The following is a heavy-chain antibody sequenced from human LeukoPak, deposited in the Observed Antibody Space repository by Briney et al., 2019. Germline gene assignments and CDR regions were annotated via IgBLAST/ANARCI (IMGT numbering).Heavy chain of an antibody. CDR1: GYTFTSYY. V-gene: IGHV1-46*01. D-gene: IGHD5-12*01. J-gene: IGHJ4*02. CDR3: ARDGGYSGYDWRGLSLDY. Sequence: GSVKVSCKASGYTFTSYYMHWVRQAPGQGLEWMRIINPSGGSTSYAQKFQGRVTMTRDMSTSTVYMELSSLRSEDTAVYYCARDGGYSGYDWRGLSLDYWGQGTLVTVSS. CDR2: INPSGGST.